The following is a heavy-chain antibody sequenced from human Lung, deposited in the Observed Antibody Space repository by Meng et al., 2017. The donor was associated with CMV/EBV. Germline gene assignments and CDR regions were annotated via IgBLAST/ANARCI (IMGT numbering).Heavy chain of an antibody. CDR2: INPSGGST. J-gene: IGHJ4*02. CDR3: ASGWGGDYYDN. CDR1: GYTFTSYY. V-gene: IGHV1-46*01. D-gene: IGHD3-10*01. Sequence: KISCKASGYTFTSYYMHWVRQAPGQGLEWMGIINPSGGSTSYAQKFQGRVTMTRDTSTSTVYMELSSLRSEDTAVYYCASGWGGDYYDNWGQGTLVTVSS.